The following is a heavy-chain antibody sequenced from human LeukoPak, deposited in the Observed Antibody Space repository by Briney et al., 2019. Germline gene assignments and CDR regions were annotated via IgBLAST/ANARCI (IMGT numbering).Heavy chain of an antibody. J-gene: IGHJ6*02. CDR3: ARTRADYGDYYYYYGMDV. Sequence: AASVKVSCKASGYTFTSYYMHWVRQAPGQGLEWMGIINSSGGSTSYAQKFQGRVTMTRDTSTSTVYMELSSLRSEDTAVYYCARTRADYGDYYYYYGMDVWGQGTTGTVSS. D-gene: IGHD4-17*01. V-gene: IGHV1-46*01. CDR1: GYTFTSYY. CDR2: INSSGGST.